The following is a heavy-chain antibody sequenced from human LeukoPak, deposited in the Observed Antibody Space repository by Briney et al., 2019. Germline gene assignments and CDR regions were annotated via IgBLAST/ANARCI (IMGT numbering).Heavy chain of an antibody. J-gene: IGHJ5*02. D-gene: IGHD6-13*01. CDR3: ARDKYSWYGNWFDP. V-gene: IGHV3-7*01. CDR1: GFTFSTSW. Sequence: HPGGSLRLSCAASGFTFSTSWMSWVRQAPGKGLEWVANIKEDGREKNYVDSVKGRLTISRDNAKNSLYLQMNSLRAEDTAVYYRARDKYSWYGNWFDPWGQGTLVTVSS. CDR2: IKEDGREK.